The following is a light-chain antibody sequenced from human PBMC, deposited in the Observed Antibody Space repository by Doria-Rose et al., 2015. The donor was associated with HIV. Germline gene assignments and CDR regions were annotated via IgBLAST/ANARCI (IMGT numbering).Light chain of an antibody. CDR2: GIP. J-gene: IGLJ1*01. Sequence: QSVLTQPPSLSGPPEQRVAISCSGSSFYIWAGFDVNWYQQLPATASELLIHGIPNRPSAVPDRFSAFKSCTSASLAISGLRAEDEADYYCQSYDSRLSVYVFGTGTKVTVL. V-gene: IGLV1-40*01. CDR3: QSYDSRLSVYV. CDR1: SFYIWAGFD.